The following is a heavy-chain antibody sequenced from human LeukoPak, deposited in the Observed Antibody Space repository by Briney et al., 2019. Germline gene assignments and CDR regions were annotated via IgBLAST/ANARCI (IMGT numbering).Heavy chain of an antibody. D-gene: IGHD1-1*01. CDR2: IYHSGNT. V-gene: IGHV4-4*02. Sequence: SATLSLTWAVSGGSISSSNWWSWVRQPPGKGLEWIGEIYHSGNTNYNPSLNSRVTILEDKSKNQFSLKLSSVTAADTAVYYCARDRGTWNDDGFDYWGQGTLVTVSS. CDR3: ARDRGTWNDDGFDY. J-gene: IGHJ4*02. CDR1: GGSISSSNW.